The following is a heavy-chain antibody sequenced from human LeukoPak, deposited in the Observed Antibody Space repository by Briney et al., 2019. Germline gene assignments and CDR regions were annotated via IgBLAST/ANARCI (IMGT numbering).Heavy chain of an antibody. J-gene: IGHJ6*03. D-gene: IGHD2-2*02. CDR2: ISSSSSTI. V-gene: IGHV3-48*01. CDR1: GFTFSSYG. CDR3: ARDLYIYYMDV. Sequence: GGSLRLSCAASGFTFSSYGMNWVRQAPGKGLEWVSYISSSSSTIYYADSVKGRFTISRDNAKNSLYLQMNSLRAEDTAVYYCARDLYIYYMDVWGKGTTVTVSS.